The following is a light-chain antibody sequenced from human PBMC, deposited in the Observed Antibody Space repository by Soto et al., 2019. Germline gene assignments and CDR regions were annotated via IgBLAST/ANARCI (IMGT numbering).Light chain of an antibody. CDR3: QQIYAAPVT. CDR2: AAS. Sequence: DIQMTQSPPSLSASVGDRVTITCRASQSIFRSLNWYQQKPGKAPKLLIYAASNLQSGVPSRFSGSESGTDFILTISSLQPEDFATYYCQQIYAAPVTFGQGTKMEIK. J-gene: IGKJ1*01. CDR1: QSIFRS. V-gene: IGKV1-39*01.